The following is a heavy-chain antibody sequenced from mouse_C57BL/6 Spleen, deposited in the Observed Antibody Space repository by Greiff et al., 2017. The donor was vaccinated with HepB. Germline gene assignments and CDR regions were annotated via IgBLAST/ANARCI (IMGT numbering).Heavy chain of an antibody. J-gene: IGHJ4*01. CDR1: GYAFSSSW. V-gene: IGHV1-82*01. CDR2: IYPGDGDT. CDR3: ARFITTVVANYAMDY. D-gene: IGHD1-1*01. Sequence: QVQLKQSGPELVKPGASVKISCKASGYAFSSSWMNWVKQRPGKGLEWIGRIYPGDGDTNYNGKFKGKATLTADKSSSTAYMQLSSLTSEDSAVYFCARFITTVVANYAMDYWGQGTSVTVSS.